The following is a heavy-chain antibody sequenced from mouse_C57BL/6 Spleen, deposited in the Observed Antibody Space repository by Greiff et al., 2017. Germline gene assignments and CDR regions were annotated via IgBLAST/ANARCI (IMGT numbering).Heavy chain of an antibody. J-gene: IGHJ4*01. Sequence: QVQLQQPGAELVRPGTSVKLSCKASGYTFTSYWMHWVKQRPGQGLEWIGVIDPSDSYTNYNQKFKGKATLTVDTSSSTAYMQLSSLTSEDSAVYYCARGDYDYDREYYAMDYWGQGTSVTVSS. D-gene: IGHD2-4*01. CDR3: ARGDYDYDREYYAMDY. CDR2: IDPSDSYT. CDR1: GYTFTSYW. V-gene: IGHV1-59*01.